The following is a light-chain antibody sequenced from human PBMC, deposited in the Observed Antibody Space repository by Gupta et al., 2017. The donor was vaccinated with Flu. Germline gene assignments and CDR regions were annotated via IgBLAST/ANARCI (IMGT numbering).Light chain of an antibody. V-gene: IGKV3D-11*02. CDR2: DAS. J-gene: IGKJ5*01. Sequence: VLTQSPTTLSASPGDRVTPSCRSSQSVSSHLAWYQQKVGQAPRLLLYDASTRSTGIPGRFSGGGTGTDFNLTISNLEQDDFALSYCQVRTYWHSIAFGQGTRLEIE. CDR3: QVRTYWHSIA. CDR1: QSVSSH.